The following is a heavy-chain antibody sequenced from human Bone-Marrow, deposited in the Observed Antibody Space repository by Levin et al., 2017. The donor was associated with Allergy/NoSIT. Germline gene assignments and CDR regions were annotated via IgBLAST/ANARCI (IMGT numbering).Heavy chain of an antibody. J-gene: IGHJ4*02. CDR3: ARWYSSSGYFDY. D-gene: IGHD6-13*01. CDR2: VHHSVSS. Sequence: SQTLSLTCAVSGYSINSGYYWGWLRQPPGMGLEWIGSVHHSVSSNYNPSLKSRVTISVDTSKKQFSLKLSSVTAADTAVYYCARWYSSSGYFDYWGQGTPVTVSS. CDR1: GYSINSGYY. V-gene: IGHV4-38-2*01.